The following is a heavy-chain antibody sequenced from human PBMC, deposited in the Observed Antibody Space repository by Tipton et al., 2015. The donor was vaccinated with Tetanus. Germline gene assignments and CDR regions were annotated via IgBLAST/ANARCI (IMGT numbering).Heavy chain of an antibody. J-gene: IGHJ4*02. V-gene: IGHV4-34*01. Sequence: LRLSCAVYGGSFSGYYWSWIRQPPGKGLEWIGEINHSGSTNYNPSLKSRVTISVDTSKNQFSLKLSSVTAADTAVYYCARAGPKAAIDYWGQGTLVTVSS. D-gene: IGHD6-13*01. CDR3: ARAGPKAAIDY. CDR2: INHSGST. CDR1: GGSFSGYY.